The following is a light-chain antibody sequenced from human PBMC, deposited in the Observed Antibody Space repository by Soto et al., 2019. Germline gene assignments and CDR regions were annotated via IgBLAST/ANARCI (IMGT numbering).Light chain of an antibody. CDR3: QQYYHWPRT. J-gene: IGKJ1*01. Sequence: MAVTQSPATLSLSPGERATLSCRASQSVASNLAWYKQKPGQTPRLLIYAASTRATGIPARVSGSGSGTDFNLTITSLKSEDFEVYYCQQYYHWPRTFGQGTKVDIK. CDR1: QSVASN. V-gene: IGKV3-15*01. CDR2: AAS.